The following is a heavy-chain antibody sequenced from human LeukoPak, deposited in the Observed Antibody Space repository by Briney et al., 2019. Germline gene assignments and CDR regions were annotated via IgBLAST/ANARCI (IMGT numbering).Heavy chain of an antibody. V-gene: IGHV4-59*08. CDR2: IYYSGST. J-gene: IGHJ3*02. Sequence: SETLSLTCTVSGGSISSYYWSWIRQPPGKGLEWIGYIYYSGSTNYNPSLKSRVTISVDTSKNQFSLKLSSVTAADTAVYYCARAVYGDYESDAFDIWGQGTMVTVSS. CDR3: ARAVYGDYESDAFDI. D-gene: IGHD4-17*01. CDR1: GGSISSYY.